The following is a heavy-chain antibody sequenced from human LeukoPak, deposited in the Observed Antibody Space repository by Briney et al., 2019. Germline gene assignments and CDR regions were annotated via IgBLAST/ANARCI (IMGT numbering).Heavy chain of an antibody. V-gene: IGHV4-59*11. J-gene: IGHJ4*02. CDR1: GGSISSHY. Sequence: PSETMSLTCTVSGGSISSHYWSWIRQPPGKGLEWIGYIYYSVSTNYNPSLKSRVTISVDTSKNQFSLRLSSVTAADTAVYYCARGKLRYFDWLPLPDYWGQGTLVTVSS. CDR3: ARGKLRYFDWLPLPDY. D-gene: IGHD3-9*01. CDR2: IYYSVST.